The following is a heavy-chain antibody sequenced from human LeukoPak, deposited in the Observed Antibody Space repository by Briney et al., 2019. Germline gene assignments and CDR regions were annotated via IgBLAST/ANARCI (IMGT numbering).Heavy chain of an antibody. CDR1: GFTFSSYS. Sequence: GGSLRLSCAASGFTFSSYSMNWVRQAPGKGLEWVSSISSSSSYIYYADSVKGRFTISRDNAKNSLYLQTNSLRAEDTAVYYCARDGGYSYGYPLDYWGQGTLVTVSS. V-gene: IGHV3-21*01. J-gene: IGHJ4*02. CDR3: ARDGGYSYGYPLDY. D-gene: IGHD5-18*01. CDR2: ISSSSSYI.